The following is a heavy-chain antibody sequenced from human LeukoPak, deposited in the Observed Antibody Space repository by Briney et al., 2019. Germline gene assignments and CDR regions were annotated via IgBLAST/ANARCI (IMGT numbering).Heavy chain of an antibody. J-gene: IGHJ4*02. V-gene: IGHV4-34*01. CDR2: INHSGST. Sequence: SETLSLTCAVYGGSFSGYYWSWIRQPPGKGLEWIGEINHSGSTNYNPSLKSRVTLSVDTSKNQFSLKLSSVTAADTAVYCCARGRYDFWSGYNFDYWGQGTLVTVSS. CDR1: GGSFSGYY. D-gene: IGHD3-3*01. CDR3: ARGRYDFWSGYNFDY.